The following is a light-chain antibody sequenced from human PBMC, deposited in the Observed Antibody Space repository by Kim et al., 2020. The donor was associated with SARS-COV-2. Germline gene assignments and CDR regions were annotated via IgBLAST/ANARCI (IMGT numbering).Light chain of an antibody. Sequence: SPGEIATLACRASQSVSNNLAWYQHKPGQPPRLLIYGASTRATGVPARFSGSGSGTDFTLTVSSLQSEDFAVYYCHQYNDWPPGDTFGQGTKLEI. CDR1: QSVSNN. J-gene: IGKJ2*01. CDR2: GAS. V-gene: IGKV3-15*01. CDR3: HQYNDWPPGDT.